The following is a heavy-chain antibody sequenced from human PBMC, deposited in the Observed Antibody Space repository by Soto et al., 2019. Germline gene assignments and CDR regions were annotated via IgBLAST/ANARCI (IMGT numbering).Heavy chain of an antibody. D-gene: IGHD2-15*01. J-gene: IGHJ6*03. V-gene: IGHV3-21*01. CDR2: ISSSSSYI. Sequence: EVQLVESGGGLVKPGGSLRLSCAASGFTFSSYSMNWVRQAPGKGLEWVSSISSSSSYIYYADSVKGRFTISRDNAKNTLYLQMNSLRAEDTAVYYCARQGRIELLLGPYYYYYMDVWGKGTTVTVSS. CDR1: GFTFSSYS. CDR3: ARQGRIELLLGPYYYYYMDV.